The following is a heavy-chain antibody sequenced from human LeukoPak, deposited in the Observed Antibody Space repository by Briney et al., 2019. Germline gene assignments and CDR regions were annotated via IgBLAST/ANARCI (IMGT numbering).Heavy chain of an antibody. V-gene: IGHV4-39*01. J-gene: IGHJ4*02. CDR1: GGSVSSGSYY. D-gene: IGHD6-19*01. Sequence: SETLSLTCTVSGGSVSSGSYYWSWIRQPPGKGLEWIGTLYYTGSTYYNPSLKSRVTISVDTSKTQFSQRLTSVTAADTAVYYCARLFDTSGPHFDYWGQGILVTVSS. CDR2: LYYTGST. CDR3: ARLFDTSGPHFDY.